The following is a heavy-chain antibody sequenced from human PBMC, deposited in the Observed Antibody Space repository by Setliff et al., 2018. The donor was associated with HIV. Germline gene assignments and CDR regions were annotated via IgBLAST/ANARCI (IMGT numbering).Heavy chain of an antibody. V-gene: IGHV4-34*12. CDR2: IIGHSGGT. D-gene: IGHD6-25*01. CDR1: GGSFSAYS. J-gene: IGHJ2*01. CDR3: ARDQRLLGIQPPYWYFDL. Sequence: PSETLSLTCGVFGGSFSAYSWNWIRQPPGKGLEWIGEIIGHSGGTNYNPSLKSRVTISMDTSNNHFSLNLTSLTAADTAVYYCARDQRLLGIQPPYWYFDLWGRGTLVTAPQ.